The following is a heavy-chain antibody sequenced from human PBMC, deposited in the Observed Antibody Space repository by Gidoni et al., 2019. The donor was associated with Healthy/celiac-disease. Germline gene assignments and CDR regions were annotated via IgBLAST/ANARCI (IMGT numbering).Heavy chain of an antibody. V-gene: IGHV3-21*01. CDR1: GFTFCIYS. CDR3: ARDGRPDYDILTGYYRAPFDY. Sequence: EVQLVESGGGLVKPGGSLRLSFSASGFTFCIYSMNWVRQAPGKGLEWVSSISSSSSYIYYADSVKGRFTISRDNAKNSLYLQMNSLRAEDTAVYYCARDGRPDYDILTGYYRAPFDYWGQGTLVTVSS. J-gene: IGHJ4*02. CDR2: ISSSSSYI. D-gene: IGHD3-9*01.